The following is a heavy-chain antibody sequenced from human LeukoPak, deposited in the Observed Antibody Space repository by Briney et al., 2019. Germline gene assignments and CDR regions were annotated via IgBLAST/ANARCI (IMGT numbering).Heavy chain of an antibody. CDR1: GFTFSSYG. D-gene: IGHD1-14*01. J-gene: IGHJ6*02. CDR3: ASQRAGRYYYYYGMDV. CDR2: IWYDGSNK. Sequence: GRSLRLSCAASGFTFSSYGMHWVRQAPGKGLEWVAVIWYDGSNKYYADSVKGRFTISRDNSKNTLYLQMNSLRAEDTAVYYCASQRAGRYYYYYGMDVWGQGTTVTVS. V-gene: IGHV3-33*01.